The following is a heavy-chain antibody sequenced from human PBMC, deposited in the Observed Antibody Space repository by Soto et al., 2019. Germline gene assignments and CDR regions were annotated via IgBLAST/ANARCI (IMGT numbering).Heavy chain of an antibody. CDR2: IYWDDDK. V-gene: IGHV2-5*02. D-gene: IGHD3-10*01. Sequence: QITLKESGPTLVKPTQTLTLTCTFSGISLSTSGVGVGWIRQPPGKALEWLALIYWDDDKRYSPSLKSRLTITKDTSKNQVVLTMTNMDPVDTATNYCAHRRITMVRGVSAAFDLWGQRTVVTVSS. CDR1: GISLSTSGVG. J-gene: IGHJ3*01. CDR3: AHRRITMVRGVSAAFDL.